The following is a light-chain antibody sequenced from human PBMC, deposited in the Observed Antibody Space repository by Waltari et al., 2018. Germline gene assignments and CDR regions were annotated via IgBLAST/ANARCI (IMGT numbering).Light chain of an antibody. CDR2: DAS. J-gene: IGKJ1*01. CDR1: QSISSW. V-gene: IGKV1-5*01. Sequence: DIQMTQSPSTLSASVGDRVTITCRASQSISSWLAWYQQKPGKAPKLLIYDASSLGSGVPSRFSGSGSGTEFTLTISSLQPDDFATYYCQQYNSLPWTFGQGTKVEIK. CDR3: QQYNSLPWT.